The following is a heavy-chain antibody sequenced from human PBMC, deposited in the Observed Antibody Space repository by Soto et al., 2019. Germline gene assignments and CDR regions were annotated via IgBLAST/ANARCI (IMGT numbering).Heavy chain of an antibody. J-gene: IGHJ6*02. CDR1: GFTVSSYG. CDR3: AKARRPMYYYGMDV. Sequence: GSLRLSCAASGFTVSSYGMHWVRQAPGKGLEWVAVISYDGSNKYYADSVKGRLTISRDNSKNTLYQKMNTMRAEDTAVYYCAKARRPMYYYGMDVWGQGTTVTVS. CDR2: ISYDGSNK. V-gene: IGHV3-30*18. D-gene: IGHD6-25*01.